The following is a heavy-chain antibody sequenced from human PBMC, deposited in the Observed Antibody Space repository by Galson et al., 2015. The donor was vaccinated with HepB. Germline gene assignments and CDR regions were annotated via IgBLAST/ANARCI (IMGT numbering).Heavy chain of an antibody. J-gene: IGHJ4*02. CDR3: AGQDLGGFLPYYYDY. CDR2: ISYSGST. D-gene: IGHD5-12*01. V-gene: IGHV4-59*08. CDR1: GGSISSYY. Sequence: TLSLTCTVSGGSISSYYWSWVRQPPGKGLEWTGYISYSGSTNYNPSLKSRVTISVDTSKNQFSLKLTSVTAADTAVFYCAGQDLGGFLPYYYDYWGQGTLVTVSS.